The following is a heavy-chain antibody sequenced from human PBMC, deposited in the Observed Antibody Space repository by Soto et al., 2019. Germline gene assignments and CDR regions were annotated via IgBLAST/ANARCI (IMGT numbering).Heavy chain of an antibody. V-gene: IGHV3-30*18. CDR3: AKAGYLGSGTLGFYYSYMDV. CDR1: GFTFSTYG. J-gene: IGHJ6*03. D-gene: IGHD3-10*01. CDR2: ISADGLNK. Sequence: QVQLVESGGGVVQPGRSLRLSCAASGFTFSTYGMHWVREAPGKGLEWVGRISADGLNKDYRDSVKGRFTISRDDSENTLYLLMNSLRGDDTAVYYCAKAGYLGSGTLGFYYSYMDVWGRGTAVTVSS.